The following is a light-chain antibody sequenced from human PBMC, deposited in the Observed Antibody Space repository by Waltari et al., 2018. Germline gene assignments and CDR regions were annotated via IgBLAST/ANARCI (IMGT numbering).Light chain of an antibody. CDR3: QQGYRTPLT. V-gene: IGKV1-39*01. CDR1: QNINNY. J-gene: IGKJ4*01. CDR2: AAS. Sequence: CRSSQNINNYLSPDQQEPGKSPKLLIYAASILQSGAPSRFGGSGSGTDFTLTITSLQPEDFATYFCQQGYRTPLTFGGGTKVEIK.